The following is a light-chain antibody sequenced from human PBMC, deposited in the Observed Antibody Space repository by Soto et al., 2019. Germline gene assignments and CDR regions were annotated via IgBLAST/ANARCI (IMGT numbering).Light chain of an antibody. J-gene: IGKJ3*01. CDR3: QQRRLGVT. Sequence: EIVLTQSPATLSLSPGERATLSCRASESVNIYLAWYQQKPGQAPRLLIYDASKRATGIPARFSGSGSGTDFTFTINNLEPEDFVVYYCQQRRLGVTFGPGTKVDIK. CDR2: DAS. CDR1: ESVNIY. V-gene: IGKV3-11*01.